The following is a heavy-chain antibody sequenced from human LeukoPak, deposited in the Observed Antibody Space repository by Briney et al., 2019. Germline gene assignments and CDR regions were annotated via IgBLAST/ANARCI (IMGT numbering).Heavy chain of an antibody. V-gene: IGHV1-24*01. CDR1: GYTLTELS. CDR2: FDPEDGET. Sequence: ASVKVSCKVSGYTLTELSMHWVRQAPGKGLEWMGGFDPEDGETIYAQKFQGRVTMTEDTSTDTAYMELSSLRSEDTAVYYCARGQYYYDSSGYYLDYWGQGTLVTVSS. CDR3: ARGQYYYDSSGYYLDY. D-gene: IGHD3-22*01. J-gene: IGHJ4*02.